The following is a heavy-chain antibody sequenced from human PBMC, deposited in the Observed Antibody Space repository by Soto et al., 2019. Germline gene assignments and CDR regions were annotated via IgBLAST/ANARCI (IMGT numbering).Heavy chain of an antibody. CDR2: ISAYNGNT. D-gene: IGHD5-12*01. V-gene: IGHV1-18*01. CDR1: GYTFTSYG. CDR3: ARVQSGYDFAY. Sequence: ASVKVSCKASGYTFTSYGINWVRQAPGQGLEWMGWISAYNGNTHYARKLQGRVTMTTDTSTSTAYMELRSLRSDDTAVYYCARVQSGYDFAYWGQGTLVTVSS. J-gene: IGHJ4*02.